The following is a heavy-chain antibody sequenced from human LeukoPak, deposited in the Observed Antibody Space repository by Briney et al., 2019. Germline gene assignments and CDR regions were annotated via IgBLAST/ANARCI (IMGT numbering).Heavy chain of an antibody. Sequence: SETLSLTCTVSGGSISSYYWSWIRQPPGKGLEWIGEINHSGSTNYNPSLKSRVTISVDTSKNQFSLKLSSVTAADTAVYYCVRDLGSQMATISDWFDPWGQGTLVTVSS. CDR2: INHSGST. J-gene: IGHJ5*02. CDR1: GGSISSYY. D-gene: IGHD5-24*01. V-gene: IGHV4-34*01. CDR3: VRDLGSQMATISDWFDP.